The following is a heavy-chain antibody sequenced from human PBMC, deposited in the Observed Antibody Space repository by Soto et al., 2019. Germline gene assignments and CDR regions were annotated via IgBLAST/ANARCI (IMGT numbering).Heavy chain of an antibody. V-gene: IGHV1-2*04. J-gene: IGHJ6*02. D-gene: IGHD3-16*01. CDR2: INPNSGGT. Sequence: QVQLVQSGAEVKKPGASVKVSCKASGYTCTGYYMHWVRQAPGQGLEWRGWINPNSGGTNYAQKFQGWVTRTRNTSISTAYMELSRLRSDDTAVYYCAREPRLRSCVYYGMDVWGQGTTVTVSS. CDR1: GYTCTGYY. CDR3: AREPRLRSCVYYGMDV.